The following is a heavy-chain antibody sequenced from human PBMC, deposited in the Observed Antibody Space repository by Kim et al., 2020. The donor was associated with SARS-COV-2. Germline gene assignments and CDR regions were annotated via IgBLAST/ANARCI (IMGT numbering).Heavy chain of an antibody. D-gene: IGHD6-19*01. CDR3: ARQETGYSSGWYVWYFDL. V-gene: IGHV4-39*01. J-gene: IGHJ2*01. Sequence: SETLSLTCTVSGGSISSSSYYWGWIRQPPGKGLEWIGSIYYSGSTYYNPSLKSRVTISVDTSKNQFSLKLSSVTAADTAVYYCARQETGYSSGWYVWYFDLWGRGTLVTVSS. CDR1: GGSISSSSYY. CDR2: IYYSGST.